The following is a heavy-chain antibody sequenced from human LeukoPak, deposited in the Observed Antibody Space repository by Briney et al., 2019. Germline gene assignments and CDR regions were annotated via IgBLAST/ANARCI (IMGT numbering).Heavy chain of an antibody. CDR2: MNPNSGNT. V-gene: IGHV1-8*01. J-gene: IGHJ5*02. Sequence: GASVKDSCKASGYTFTSYDINWVRQATGQGLEWMGWMNPNSGNTGYAQKFQGRVTMTRNTSISTAYMELSSLRSEDTAVYYCARGYSDSSGYYWEWFDPWGQGTLVTVSS. CDR1: GYTFTSYD. CDR3: ARGYSDSSGYYWEWFDP. D-gene: IGHD3-22*01.